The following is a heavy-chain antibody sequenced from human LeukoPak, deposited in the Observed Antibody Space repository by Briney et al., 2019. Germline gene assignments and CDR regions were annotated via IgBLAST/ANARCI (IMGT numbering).Heavy chain of an antibody. V-gene: IGHV1-18*01. Sequence: GASVKVSFTASSYTFTSYGISWVRQAPGQGLEWMGWISAYNGNTNYAQKLQGRVTMTTDTSTSTAYMELRSLRSDDTAVYYCARAQGYCSSTSCYFAFDIWGQGTMVTVSS. CDR3: ARAQGYCSSTSCYFAFDI. CDR1: SYTFTSYG. J-gene: IGHJ3*02. CDR2: ISAYNGNT. D-gene: IGHD2-2*01.